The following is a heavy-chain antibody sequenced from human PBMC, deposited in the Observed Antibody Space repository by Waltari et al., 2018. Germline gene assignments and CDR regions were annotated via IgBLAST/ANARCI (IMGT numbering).Heavy chain of an antibody. CDR1: GFSFGTYA. J-gene: IGHJ6*02. V-gene: IGHV3-23*01. Sequence: EVQLLESGGGLVQPGGSLTLSCSGSGFSFGTYAMSWVRQAPGKGVEWVSVISGSGGTNHYADPVQGRFTMSRDNAMKTLYLQMNSLTAEDTAVYYCAKYCSGTSCFPRYAMDVWGQGTTVTVSS. CDR3: AKYCSGTSCFPRYAMDV. CDR2: ISGSGGTN. D-gene: IGHD2-15*01.